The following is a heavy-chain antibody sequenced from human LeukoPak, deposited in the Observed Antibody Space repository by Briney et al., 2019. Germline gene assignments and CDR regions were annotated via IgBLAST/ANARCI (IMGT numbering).Heavy chain of an antibody. V-gene: IGHV7-4-1*02. J-gene: IGHJ4*02. CDR3: ARVGDRLEYYDSSGYYRVLDY. CDR2: INTNTGNP. CDR1: GYTFTSYA. Sequence: ASVKVSCKASGYTFTSYAMNWVRQAPGQGLEWMGWINTNTGNPTYAQGFTGRFAFSLDTSVSTAYLQISSLKAEDTAVYYCARVGDRLEYYDSSGYYRVLDYWGQGTLVTVSS. D-gene: IGHD3-22*01.